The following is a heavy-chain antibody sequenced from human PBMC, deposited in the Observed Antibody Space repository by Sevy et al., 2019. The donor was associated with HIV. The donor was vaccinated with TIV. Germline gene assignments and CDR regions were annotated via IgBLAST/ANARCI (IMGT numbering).Heavy chain of an antibody. D-gene: IGHD3-10*01. Sequence: SETLSLTCTVSGGSISSDTYYWNWIRQPAGKGLEWIGRIYTRGSTNYNPSLKSRVTISVDTSKNQFSLKLSSVTAADTAVYYCARDRRVRGLIYDRGWYFNLWGRGTLVTVSS. CDR2: IYTRGST. CDR1: GGSISSDTYY. J-gene: IGHJ2*01. V-gene: IGHV4-61*02. CDR3: ARDRRVRGLIYDRGWYFNL.